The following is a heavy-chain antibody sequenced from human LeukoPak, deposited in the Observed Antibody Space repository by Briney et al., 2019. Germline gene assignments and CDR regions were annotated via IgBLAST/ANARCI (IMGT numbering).Heavy chain of an antibody. Sequence: SSEALSFTCTDPGGSISSYYWRWIRQPAGKGLEWIGRIHASGSTNYNPSLKSRVTMSVDTSKNQFSLKLSSVTAADTAIYYCARGRPYSASYYDSDYWGQGTLVTVSS. CDR3: ARGRPYSASYYDSDY. J-gene: IGHJ4*02. D-gene: IGHD1-26*01. CDR1: GGSISSYY. CDR2: IHASGST. V-gene: IGHV4-4*07.